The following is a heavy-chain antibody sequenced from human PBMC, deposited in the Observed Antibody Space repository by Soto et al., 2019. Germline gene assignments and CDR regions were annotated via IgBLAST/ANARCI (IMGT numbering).Heavy chain of an antibody. V-gene: IGHV5-51*01. Sequence: SGESLKISCKGSGYSFTSYWIGWVRQMPGKGLEWMGIIYPGDSDTRYSQSLQGQVTTSADKSTSTAYLQWNSLKASDSAIYYCARGDHMELLDSWGQGTQVTVSS. D-gene: IGHD1-7*01. J-gene: IGHJ4*02. CDR2: IYPGDSDT. CDR3: ARGDHMELLDS. CDR1: GYSFTSYW.